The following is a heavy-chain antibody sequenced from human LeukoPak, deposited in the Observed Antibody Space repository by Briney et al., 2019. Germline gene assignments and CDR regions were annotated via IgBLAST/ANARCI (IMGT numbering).Heavy chain of an antibody. V-gene: IGHV3-74*01. CDR2: INTDGSST. CDR1: GFTFSSYW. Sequence: GGSLRLSCAASGFTFSSYWMHWVRQAPGKGLVWVSRINTDGSSTYYADSVKGRFTISRDNAKNTLYLQMNTLRAEDTAVYHCVRVLGSPGGYWGQGTLVTVSS. J-gene: IGHJ4*02. D-gene: IGHD1-26*01. CDR3: VRVLGSPGGY.